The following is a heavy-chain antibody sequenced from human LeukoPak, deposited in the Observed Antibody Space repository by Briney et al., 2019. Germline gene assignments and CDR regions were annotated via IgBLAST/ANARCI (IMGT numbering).Heavy chain of an antibody. CDR2: INPHTGAT. CDR3: AREDLIAGSGQTFDF. D-gene: IGHD2/OR15-2a*01. Sequence: ASVKVSCKASGYTFNLYYIHWVRQAPGQGLEWLGRINPHTGATHFAQKFQARVTMARDTSITTAYKELSGLKSDNAAVYFCAREDLIAGSGQTFDFWGQGTLVSVSS. CDR1: GYTFNLYY. V-gene: IGHV1-2*06. J-gene: IGHJ4*02.